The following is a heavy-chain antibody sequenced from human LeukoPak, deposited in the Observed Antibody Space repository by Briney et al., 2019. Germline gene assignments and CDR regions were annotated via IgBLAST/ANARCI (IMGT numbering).Heavy chain of an antibody. CDR1: GLTFRNYG. V-gene: IGHV3-33*03. Sequence: PGTPLRLSCVASGLTFRNYGFHWVRQAPGKGLEWVAIIYSGGGTTKYYAESLKDRFTITRDDSRDTLYLQMDSLRAGDTAVYYCVVILVPGGVWHFDLWGRGTLVTVSS. CDR3: VVILVPGGVWHFDL. D-gene: IGHD2-2*01. J-gene: IGHJ2*01. CDR2: IYSGGGTTK.